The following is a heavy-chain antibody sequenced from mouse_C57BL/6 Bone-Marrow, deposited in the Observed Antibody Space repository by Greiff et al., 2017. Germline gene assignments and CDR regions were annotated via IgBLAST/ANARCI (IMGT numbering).Heavy chain of an antibody. Sequence: ESGPGLVKPSQSLSLTCSVTGYSITSGYYWNWIRQFPGNKLEWMGYISYDGSNNYNPSLKNRISITRDTSKNQFFLKLNSVTTEDTATYYCARDITTVVATPYYAMDYWGQGTSVTVSS. CDR1: GYSITSGYY. CDR2: ISYDGSN. CDR3: ARDITTVVATPYYAMDY. D-gene: IGHD1-1*01. V-gene: IGHV3-6*01. J-gene: IGHJ4*01.